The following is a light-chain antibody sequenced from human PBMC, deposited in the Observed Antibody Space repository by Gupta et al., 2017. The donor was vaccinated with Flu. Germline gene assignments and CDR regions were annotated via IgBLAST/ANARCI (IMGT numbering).Light chain of an antibody. CDR2: AAS. CDR1: QDIGNY. V-gene: IGKV1-16*01. J-gene: IGKJ5*01. Sequence: GDRVTITCRASQDIGNYLAWFQQKPGKAPQPLIYAASSLQSGVPSTFSASGSGTEFTLTISSLQSEDFATYYCQQYTTYPLTFGRGTRLE. CDR3: QQYTTYPLT.